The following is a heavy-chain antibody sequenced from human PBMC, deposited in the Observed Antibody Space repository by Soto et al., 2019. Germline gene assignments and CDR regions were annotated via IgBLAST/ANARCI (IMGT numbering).Heavy chain of an antibody. Sequence: ASVKVSCKASGYTFTSYAMHCVRQAPGQRLEWMGWINAGNGNTKYSQKFQGRVTITRDTSASTAYMELSSLRSEDTAVYYCARDQRQQLDTYYYYGMDVWGQGTTVTVSS. CDR1: GYTFTSYA. CDR3: ARDQRQQLDTYYYYGMDV. V-gene: IGHV1-3*01. J-gene: IGHJ6*02. CDR2: INAGNGNT. D-gene: IGHD6-13*01.